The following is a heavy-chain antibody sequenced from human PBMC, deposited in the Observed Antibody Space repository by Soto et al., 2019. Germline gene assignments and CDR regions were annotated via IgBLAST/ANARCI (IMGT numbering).Heavy chain of an antibody. CDR1: GFTFSNYG. D-gene: IGHD2-2*01. V-gene: IGHV3-33*01. CDR2: IWFDGSDK. CDR3: ARLYCSSPSCYSVGAFEI. J-gene: IGHJ3*02. Sequence: GGSLRLSCAASGFTFSNYGMHWVRQAPGKGLEWVALIWFDGSDKYYADSVKGRFTMSRDNSKNTVYLQMNSLRAEDTAMYYCARLYCSSPSCYSVGAFEIRGQGTMVTVS.